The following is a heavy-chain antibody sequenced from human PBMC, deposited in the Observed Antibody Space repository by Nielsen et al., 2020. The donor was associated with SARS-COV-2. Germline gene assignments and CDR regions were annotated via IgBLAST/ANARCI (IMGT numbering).Heavy chain of an antibody. CDR1: GYTFTPSG. Sequence: ASVKVSCKASGYTFTPSGFSWVRQAPGQGLEWMGWISAYNGNTDYAQKLQGRITMTTDTSTITADMELRSLRAYDTAVYFCARHLCGAINYWGQGTLVTVSS. D-gene: IGHD1-26*01. V-gene: IGHV1-18*01. CDR2: ISAYNGNT. J-gene: IGHJ4*02. CDR3: ARHLCGAINY.